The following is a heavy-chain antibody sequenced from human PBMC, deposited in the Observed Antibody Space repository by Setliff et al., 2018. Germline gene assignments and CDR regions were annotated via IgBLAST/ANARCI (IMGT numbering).Heavy chain of an antibody. V-gene: IGHV1-2*02. Sequence: ASVKVSCKTSPYSFSGYYIHWVRQAPGQGLEWMGWINTNSGDTRYAQKFQGRVTMTRDTSISTAYMELSRLRSDDTAVYYCARTKGFVDGYLDPWGQGTLVTVLL. J-gene: IGHJ5*02. D-gene: IGHD3-10*01. CDR2: INTNSGDT. CDR3: ARTKGFVDGYLDP. CDR1: PYSFSGYY.